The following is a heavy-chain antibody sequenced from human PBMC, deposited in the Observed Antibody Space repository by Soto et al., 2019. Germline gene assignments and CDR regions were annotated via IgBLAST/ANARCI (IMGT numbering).Heavy chain of an antibody. CDR1: GGPISSYY. CDR2: IYYSGST. D-gene: IGHD1-1*01. V-gene: IGHV4-59*01. Sequence: NPSETLSLTCTVSGGPISSYYWSWIRQPPGKGLEWIGYIYYSGSTNYNPSLKSRVTISVDTSKNQFSLKLSSVTAADTAVYYCARGGTGMGYYGMDVWGQGTTVTVSS. J-gene: IGHJ6*02. CDR3: ARGGTGMGYYGMDV.